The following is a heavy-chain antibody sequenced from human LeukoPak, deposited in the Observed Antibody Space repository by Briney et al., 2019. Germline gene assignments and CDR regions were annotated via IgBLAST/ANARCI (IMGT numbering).Heavy chain of an antibody. Sequence: SETLSLTCTVSGGSISTSNYYWGWIRQPPGKGLEWIGNIFYSGSTYYGPSLKSRVTISVDTSKNQFSLKLRSVTAADTAVYYCARLGCSGSSCYAVGDWFDPWGQGTLVTVSS. V-gene: IGHV4-39*01. CDR3: ARLGCSGSSCYAVGDWFDP. CDR2: IFYSGST. D-gene: IGHD2-15*01. CDR1: GGSISTSNYY. J-gene: IGHJ5*02.